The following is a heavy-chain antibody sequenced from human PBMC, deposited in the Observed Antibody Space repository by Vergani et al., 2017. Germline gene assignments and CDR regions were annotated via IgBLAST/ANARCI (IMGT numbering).Heavy chain of an antibody. D-gene: IGHD1-14*01. CDR3: ARDLRLLYNRFDP. J-gene: IGHJ5*02. CDR2: TWYDGNNK. Sequence: QVQLVESWGGVVQHGRSLRLSCAASGFTFNQYGMHWVRQAPGKGLEWVAVTWYDGNNKQYADSVKGRFTISRDNSKSTMYLQMNSLRDEDTGVYYCARDLRLLYNRFDPWGQGTLVTVSS. V-gene: IGHV3-33*01. CDR1: GFTFNQYG.